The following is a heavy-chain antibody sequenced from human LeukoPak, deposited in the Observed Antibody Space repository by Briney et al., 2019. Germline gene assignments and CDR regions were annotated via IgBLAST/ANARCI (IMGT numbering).Heavy chain of an antibody. Sequence: GESLKISCKGSGYSFTSYWISWVRQMPGKGLEWMGWIDPSDSYTNYSPSFQGHVTISADKSISTAYLQWSSLKASDTAMYYCASLESYGGGGDYFDYWGQGTLVTVSS. V-gene: IGHV5-10-1*01. D-gene: IGHD5-18*01. CDR1: GYSFTSYW. CDR2: IDPSDSYT. J-gene: IGHJ4*02. CDR3: ASLESYGGGGDYFDY.